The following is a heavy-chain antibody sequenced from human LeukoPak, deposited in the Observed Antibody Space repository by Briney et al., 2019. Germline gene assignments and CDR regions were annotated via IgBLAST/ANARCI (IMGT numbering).Heavy chain of an antibody. Sequence: GGSLRLSCAASGLTFDDHGMSWARQAPGKGLQWVSAINWNGDSTSYADSVKGRFTISRDNAKNSLYLQMNSLRAEDTALYYCAREKVTTDNYYYMDVWGKGTTVTVSS. D-gene: IGHD4-11*01. CDR2: INWNGDST. CDR1: GLTFDDHG. CDR3: AREKVTTDNYYYMDV. J-gene: IGHJ6*03. V-gene: IGHV3-20*04.